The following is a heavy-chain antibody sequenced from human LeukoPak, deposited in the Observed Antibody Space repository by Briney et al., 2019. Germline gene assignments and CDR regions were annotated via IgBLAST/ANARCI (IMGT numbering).Heavy chain of an antibody. CDR3: VRDHDFDF. Sequence: GGSLRLSCAASGFTFSNYWVHWVRQAPGEGLVWVSRINNDGSSTSYAGSVRGRFTTSRDNAKNTLYLQISSLRAEDTAVYYCVRDHDFDFWGQGTLVTVSS. CDR2: INNDGSST. J-gene: IGHJ4*02. CDR1: GFTFSNYW. V-gene: IGHV3-74*01.